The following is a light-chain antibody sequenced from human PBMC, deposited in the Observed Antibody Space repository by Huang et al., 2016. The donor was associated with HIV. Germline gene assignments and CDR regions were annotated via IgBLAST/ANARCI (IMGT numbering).Light chain of an antibody. CDR3: QKYDSAPLT. CDR2: AAS. Sequence: DIQMTQSPSSLSASVGDRVTITCRASQGISNSLAWYQQKPGKVPRLLIYAASTLQSGVPSRFSGSRSGRDFSLTIGSLQPEDGATYYCQKYDSAPLTFGGGTKVEI. J-gene: IGKJ4*01. V-gene: IGKV1-27*01. CDR1: QGISNS.